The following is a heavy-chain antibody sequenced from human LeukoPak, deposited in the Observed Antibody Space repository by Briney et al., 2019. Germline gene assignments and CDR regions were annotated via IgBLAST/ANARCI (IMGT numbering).Heavy chain of an antibody. D-gene: IGHD6-13*01. V-gene: IGHV3-7*01. CDR3: ARTSSRPI. CDR1: GFTFSSYA. CDR2: IKQDGSEK. Sequence: PGGSLRLSCAASGFTFSSYAMSWVRQAPGKGLEWVANIKQDGSEKYYVDSVKGRFTISRDNAKNSLYLQMNSLRAEDTAVYYCARTSSRPIWGQGTMVTVSS. J-gene: IGHJ3*02.